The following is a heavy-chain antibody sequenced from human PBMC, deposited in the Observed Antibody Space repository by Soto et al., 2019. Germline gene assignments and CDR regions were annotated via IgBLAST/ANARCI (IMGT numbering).Heavy chain of an antibody. Sequence: EVQLLESGGGLVQPGGSLRLSCAASGFTFSSYAMNWVRQAPGRGLEWVSVISGSGGSTYYADGVKGRFTISRDNSKNTRDLPMNSLRAEDKAVYYCATGTVGWYFDLWGRGTLVTVSS. J-gene: IGHJ2*01. CDR1: GFTFSSYA. CDR2: ISGSGGST. CDR3: ATGTVGWYFDL. V-gene: IGHV3-23*01. D-gene: IGHD4-17*01.